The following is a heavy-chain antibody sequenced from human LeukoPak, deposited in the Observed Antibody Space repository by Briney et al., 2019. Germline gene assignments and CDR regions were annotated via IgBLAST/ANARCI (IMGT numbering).Heavy chain of an antibody. CDR1: GFTFSSYG. Sequence: PGGSLRLSCAASGFTFSSYGMHWVRQAPGKGLEWVAFIRYDGSNKYYADSVKGRFTISRDNSKNTLYLQMNSLRAEDTAVYYCAKTITMIVVVSGDAFDIWGQGTMVTVSS. J-gene: IGHJ3*02. D-gene: IGHD3-22*01. CDR3: AKTITMIVVVSGDAFDI. V-gene: IGHV3-30*02. CDR2: IRYDGSNK.